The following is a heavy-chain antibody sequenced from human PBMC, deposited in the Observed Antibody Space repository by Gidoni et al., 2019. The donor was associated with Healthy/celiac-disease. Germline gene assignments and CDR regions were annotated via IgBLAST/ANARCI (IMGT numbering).Heavy chain of an antibody. CDR1: GGTFRSYA. CDR3: ARRVGATRWWFDP. CDR2: IIPIFGTA. Sequence: QVQLVQSGAEVKKPGSSVKVSCKASGGTFRSYAISWVRQDPGQGLEWMGGIIPIFGTANYAQKFQGRVTIAADESTSTVYMELSSLRSEDTAVYYCARRVGATRWWFDPWGQGTLVTVSS. D-gene: IGHD1-26*01. V-gene: IGHV1-69*12. J-gene: IGHJ5*02.